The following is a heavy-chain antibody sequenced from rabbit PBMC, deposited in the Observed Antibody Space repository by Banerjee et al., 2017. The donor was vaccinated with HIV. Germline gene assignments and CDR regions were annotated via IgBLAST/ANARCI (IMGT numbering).Heavy chain of an antibody. CDR3: AREGYAAYAGYGYAV. Sequence: QEQLEESGGGLVQPEGSLTLTCTASGFDLSSYVMCWVRQAPGKGLEWIGCINTGSGSAYYANWAKGRFTISKTSSTTVTLQMTSLTAADTATYFCAREGYAAYAGYGYAVWGPGTLVTVS. V-gene: IGHV1S45*01. CDR1: GFDLSSYV. D-gene: IGHD6-1*01. CDR2: INTGSGSA. J-gene: IGHJ4*01.